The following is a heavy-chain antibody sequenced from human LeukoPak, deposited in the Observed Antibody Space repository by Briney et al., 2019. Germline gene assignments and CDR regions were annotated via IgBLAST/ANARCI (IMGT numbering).Heavy chain of an antibody. Sequence: ASVKVSRKASGYTFTGYYIHWVRQAPGQGLEWMGWIHPNSGGTYFAQKFQGRVTMTRDTSISTAYLEMRSDDTAVYYCARSSSSWYNAFDIWGQGTMVTVSS. J-gene: IGHJ3*02. V-gene: IGHV1-2*02. CDR2: IHPNSGGT. D-gene: IGHD6-13*01. CDR1: GYTFTGYY. CDR3: ARSSSSWYNAFDI.